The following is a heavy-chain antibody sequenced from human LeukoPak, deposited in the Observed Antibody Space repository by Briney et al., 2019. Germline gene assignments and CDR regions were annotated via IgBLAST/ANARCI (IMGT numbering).Heavy chain of an antibody. J-gene: IGHJ4*02. D-gene: IGHD7-27*01. CDR1: GGSISSGSYY. Sequence: SETLSLTCTVSGGSISSGSYYWSWIRQPPGKGLEWIGYIYYSGSTNYNPSLKSRVTISVDTSKNQFSLKLSSVTAADTAVYYCAREEPTGARDWGQGTLVTVSS. CDR3: AREEPTGARD. V-gene: IGHV4-61*01. CDR2: IYYSGST.